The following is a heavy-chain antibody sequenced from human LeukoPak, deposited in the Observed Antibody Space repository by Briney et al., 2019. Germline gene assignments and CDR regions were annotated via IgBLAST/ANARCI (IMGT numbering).Heavy chain of an antibody. Sequence: GGSLRLSCAASGFTFSGYWMHWVRQAPGKGLVWVSRINSDGSSTNYAESVKGRFTISRDNAKNTLYLQMNTLRAEDTAVYYCARGGTYSSGLPGSWGQGTLVTVSS. D-gene: IGHD5-18*01. CDR3: ARGGTYSSGLPGS. CDR1: GFTFSGYW. V-gene: IGHV3-74*01. J-gene: IGHJ5*02. CDR2: INSDGSST.